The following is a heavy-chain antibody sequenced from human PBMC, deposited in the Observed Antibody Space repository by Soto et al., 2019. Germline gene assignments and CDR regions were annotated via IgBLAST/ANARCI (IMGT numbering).Heavy chain of an antibody. J-gene: IGHJ5*02. D-gene: IGHD3-3*01. Sequence: GESLKISCKGSGYSFTSYWIGWVRQMPGKGLEWMGIIYPGDSDTRYSPSFQGQVTISADKSISTAYLQWSSLKASDTAMYYCARPSKPHKYYDFWSGYSNWFDPWGQGTLVTVSS. CDR1: GYSFTSYW. CDR2: IYPGDSDT. V-gene: IGHV5-51*01. CDR3: ARPSKPHKYYDFWSGYSNWFDP.